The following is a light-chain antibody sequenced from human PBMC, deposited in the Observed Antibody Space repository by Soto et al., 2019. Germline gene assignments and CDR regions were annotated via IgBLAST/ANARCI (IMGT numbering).Light chain of an antibody. Sequence: IRMTQSPSSFSASTGDRVTITCRASQSISSYLNWYQQKPGKAPKLLIYAASSLQSGVPSRFSGSGSGTDFTLTISSLQPEDFATYYCLQDYNYPRTFGQGTKVDIK. V-gene: IGKV1-39*01. J-gene: IGKJ1*01. CDR1: QSISSY. CDR2: AAS. CDR3: LQDYNYPRT.